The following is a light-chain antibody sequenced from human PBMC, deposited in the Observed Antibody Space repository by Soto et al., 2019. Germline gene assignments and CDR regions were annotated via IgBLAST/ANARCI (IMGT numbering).Light chain of an antibody. CDR1: SSNIGAGSD. Sequence: QPVLTQPPSVSGAPGQRVTISCTGSSSNIGAGSDVHWYRHLPGTAPKLLIFGNNNRPSGVPDRFSGSKSGTSASLAISGLRSEDEAEYYCAAWDDSLSGVVFGGGTKLTVL. CDR2: GNN. V-gene: IGLV1-40*01. J-gene: IGLJ3*02. CDR3: AAWDDSLSGVV.